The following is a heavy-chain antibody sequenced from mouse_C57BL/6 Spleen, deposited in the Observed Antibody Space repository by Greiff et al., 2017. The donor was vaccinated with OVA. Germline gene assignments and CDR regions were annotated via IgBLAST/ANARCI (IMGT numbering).Heavy chain of an antibody. CDR3: ARSPTTVVATDWYFDV. Sequence: QVQLKESGAELAKPGASVKLSCKASGYTFTSYWMHWVKQRPGQGLEWIGYINPSSGYTKYNQKFKDKATLTADKSSSTAYMQLSSLTYEDSAVYYCARSPTTVVATDWYFDVWGTGTTVTVSS. V-gene: IGHV1-7*01. CDR1: GYTFTSYW. CDR2: INPSSGYT. D-gene: IGHD1-1*01. J-gene: IGHJ1*03.